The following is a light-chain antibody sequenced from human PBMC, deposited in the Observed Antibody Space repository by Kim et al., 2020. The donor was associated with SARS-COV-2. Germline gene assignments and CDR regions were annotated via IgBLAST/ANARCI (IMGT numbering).Light chain of an antibody. CDR1: SGSVSMTFY. Sequence: QLVLVQETSLSVSPGGTVTVTCGLTSGSVSMTFYPSWYQQTPGRPPRTLIYNTNLRSSGVPDRFSGSIVGNRAALTITGAQAEDESDYHCALYLGRGTWVFGGGTKVTVL. J-gene: IGLJ3*02. CDR3: ALYLGRGTWV. V-gene: IGLV8-61*01. CDR2: NTN.